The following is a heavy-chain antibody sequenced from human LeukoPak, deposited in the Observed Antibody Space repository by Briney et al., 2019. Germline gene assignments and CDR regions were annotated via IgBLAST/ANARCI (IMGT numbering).Heavy chain of an antibody. V-gene: IGHV1-69*13. CDR3: ARDLGTRDGYNPPNLFDN. CDR2: IIPIFGTA. Sequence: SVKVSCKASGYTFTSYGISWVRQAPGQGLEWMGGIIPIFGTANYAQKFQGRVTITADESTSTAYMELSSLRSEDTAVYYCARDLGTRDGYNPPNLFDNWGQGTLVTVSS. CDR1: GYTFTSYG. D-gene: IGHD5-24*01. J-gene: IGHJ4*02.